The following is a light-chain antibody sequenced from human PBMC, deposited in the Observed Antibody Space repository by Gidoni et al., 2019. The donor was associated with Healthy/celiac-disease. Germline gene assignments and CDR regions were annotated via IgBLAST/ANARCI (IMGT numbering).Light chain of an antibody. V-gene: IGKV1-39*01. Sequence: GDRFTITCRASQSISSYLNWYQQKPGKAPKLLFYAASSLQSGVPSRFSGSGSGTACTLTISSLQPEDFATYYCQQSYSTPYTFXXXTKLEIK. CDR3: QQSYSTPYT. CDR2: AAS. J-gene: IGKJ2*01. CDR1: QSISSY.